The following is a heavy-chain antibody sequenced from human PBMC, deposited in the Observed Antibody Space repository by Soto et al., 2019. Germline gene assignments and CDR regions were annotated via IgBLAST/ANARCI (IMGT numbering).Heavy chain of an antibody. CDR3: TTPYYYGMDA. CDR1: GFTFSNAW. J-gene: IGHJ6*01. CDR2: IKSKTEGGTT. V-gene: IGHV3-15*01. Sequence: GGSLRLSCAASGFTFSNAWMSWVRQAPGKGLEWVGRIKSKTEGGTTDYAAPVKGRFTISKDESKSTLYLQMNSLRTEDTAVYYCTTPYYYGMDAWGQGTTVTV.